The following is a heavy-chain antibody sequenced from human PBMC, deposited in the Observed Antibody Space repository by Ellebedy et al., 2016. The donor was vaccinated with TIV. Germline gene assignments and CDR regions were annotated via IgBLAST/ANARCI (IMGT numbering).Heavy chain of an antibody. CDR1: GDTFNNYA. CDR3: ARKRGPGFADAFDV. D-gene: IGHD5-12*01. V-gene: IGHV1-69*10. Sequence: SVKVSCXASGDTFNNYAISWVRQAPGQGLAWMGGIIPFLATPKFAQKFQGRVTISADKSTRTAYMDLSSLRSEDTAVYYCARKRGPGFADAFDVWGQGTMVTVSS. J-gene: IGHJ3*01. CDR2: IIPFLATP.